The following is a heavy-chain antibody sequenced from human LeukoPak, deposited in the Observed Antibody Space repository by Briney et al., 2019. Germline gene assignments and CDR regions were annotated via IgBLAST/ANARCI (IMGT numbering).Heavy chain of an antibody. V-gene: IGHV4-39*01. D-gene: IGHD4/OR15-4a*01. CDR3: ARRDYAAWFDP. Sequence: PSETLSLTCNVSGDSITSGGFYWAWIRQSPGKGLEWIGNVYYSGNTQYNPSLRGRVSISMDMTKNQFSLNLNSVSVTDTAIYYCARRDYAAWFDPWGQGTLVTVSS. CDR2: VYYSGNT. J-gene: IGHJ5*02. CDR1: GDSITSGGFY.